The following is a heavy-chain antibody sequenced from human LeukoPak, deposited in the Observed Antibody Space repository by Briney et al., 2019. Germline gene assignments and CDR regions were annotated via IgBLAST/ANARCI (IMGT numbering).Heavy chain of an antibody. V-gene: IGHV4-38-2*01. J-gene: IGHJ5*02. CDR3: ARHSVVVVPAAREGRFDP. Sequence: SETLSLICAVSGYSISSGYYWGWIRQPPGKGLEWIGSIYHSGSTYYNPSLKSRVTISVDTSKNQFSLKLSSVTAADTAVYYCARHSVVVVPAAREGRFDPWGQGTLVTVSS. CDR1: GYSISSGYY. D-gene: IGHD2-2*01. CDR2: IYHSGST.